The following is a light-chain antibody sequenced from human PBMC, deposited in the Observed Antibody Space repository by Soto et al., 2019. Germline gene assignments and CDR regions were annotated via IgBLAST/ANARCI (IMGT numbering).Light chain of an antibody. J-gene: IGKJ1*01. CDR2: AAS. V-gene: IGKV1-39*01. CDR1: QRVDSY. Sequence: DIQVTQSPSSLSASVGDSVTLSCQTSQRVDSYIHWYQHQSGKPPKLLIYAASTLQDGVPSRFSGGGSGTEFTLTISRLEPEDFTVYYCHHYETFGQGTKVDIK. CDR3: HHYET.